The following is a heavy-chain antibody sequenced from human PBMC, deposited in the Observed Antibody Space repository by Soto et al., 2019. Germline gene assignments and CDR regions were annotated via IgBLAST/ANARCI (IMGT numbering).Heavy chain of an antibody. CDR3: ARGVKYGAYSRWFDP. V-gene: IGHV1-8*01. CDR1: GSTFTSYD. Sequence: QVQLVQSGAEVKKPGASVKVSCKASGSTFTSYDINWVRQATGQGLAYLGWMNPNSGDTAYVQKFQGRLTMTWDTSITTAYMELSGLRSEDTALYFCARGVKYGAYSRWFDPWGQGTLVTVSS. D-gene: IGHD4-17*01. CDR2: MNPNSGDT. J-gene: IGHJ5*02.